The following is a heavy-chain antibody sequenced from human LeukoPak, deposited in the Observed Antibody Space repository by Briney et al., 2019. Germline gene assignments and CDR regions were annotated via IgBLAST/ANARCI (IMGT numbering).Heavy chain of an antibody. D-gene: IGHD3-22*01. CDR1: GYTFTGYY. V-gene: IGHV1-2*02. CDR3: ARASDYYDSSGSDAFDI. Sequence: ASVKVSCKASGYTFTGYYMHWVRQAPGQGLEWIGWINPNSGGTNYAQKFQGRVTMTRDTSISTAYMELSRLRSDDTAVYYCARASDYYDSSGSDAFDIWGQGTMVTVSS. J-gene: IGHJ3*02. CDR2: INPNSGGT.